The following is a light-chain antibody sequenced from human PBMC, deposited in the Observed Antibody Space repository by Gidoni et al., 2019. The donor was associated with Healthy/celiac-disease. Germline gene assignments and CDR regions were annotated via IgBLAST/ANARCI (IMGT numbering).Light chain of an antibody. V-gene: IGLV2-14*01. CDR2: DVS. J-gene: IGLJ1*01. CDR3: SSYTSSSTLWV. Sequence: QSALTQPASVSGSPGQSLTISCTGTSSDVGGYNYVSWYQQHPGKAPKLMIYDVSNRPSGVSKRFSGSKSGNTASLTISGLQAEDEADYYCSSYTSSSTLWVFGTGTKVTVL. CDR1: SSDVGGYNY.